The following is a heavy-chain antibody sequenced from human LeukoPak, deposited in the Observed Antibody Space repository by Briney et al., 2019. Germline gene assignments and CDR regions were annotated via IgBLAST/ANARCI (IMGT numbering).Heavy chain of an antibody. CDR1: EYTLSGHY. CDR2: INPNSGGT. V-gene: IGHV1-2*02. Sequence: GASVKVSCKASEYTLSGHYMHWVRQAPGQGLEWMGWINPNSGGTIYVQNFQGRVTMTRDRSGTTVYMDLSSLRSDDTAAYYCARELSMVRGVPGGGFQHWGQGTLVIVSS. CDR3: ARELSMVRGVPGGGFQH. J-gene: IGHJ1*01. D-gene: IGHD3-10*01.